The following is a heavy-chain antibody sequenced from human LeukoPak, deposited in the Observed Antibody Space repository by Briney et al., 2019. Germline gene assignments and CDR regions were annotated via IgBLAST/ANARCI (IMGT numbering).Heavy chain of an antibody. CDR1: GGSFSGYS. J-gene: IGHJ4*02. D-gene: IGHD3/OR15-3a*01. CDR3: ARGNKIDLIYYFDY. CDR2: INHSGGT. V-gene: IGHV4-34*01. Sequence: PSETLSLTCAVYGGSFSGYSWSWIRQPPGKGLEWIGEINHSGGTNYSPSLKSRVTISVDTSKSQFSLKLSSVTAADTAVYYCARGNKIDLIYYFDYWGQGTLVTVSS.